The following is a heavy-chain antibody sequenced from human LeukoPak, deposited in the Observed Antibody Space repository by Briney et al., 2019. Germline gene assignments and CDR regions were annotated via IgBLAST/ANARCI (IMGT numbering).Heavy chain of an antibody. V-gene: IGHV3-23*01. CDR2: ISGSGSTI. CDR1: GFTFSSYA. J-gene: IGHJ5*02. Sequence: GGSLRLSCAASGFTFSSYAMSWVRQAPGKGLEWVSAISGSGSTIYYADSVKGRFTISRDNAKNSLYLQMNSLRAEGTAVYYCARDLRYSSSWFDPWGQGTLVTVSS. D-gene: IGHD6-13*01. CDR3: ARDLRYSSSWFDP.